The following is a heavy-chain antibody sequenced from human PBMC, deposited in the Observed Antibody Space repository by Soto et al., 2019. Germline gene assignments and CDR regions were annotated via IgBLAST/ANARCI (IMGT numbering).Heavy chain of an antibody. CDR2: IYYSGST. D-gene: IGHD3-10*01. Sequence: SETLSLTCTVSGGSISSYYWSWIRQPPGKGLEWIGYIYYSGSTNYNPSLKSRVTISVDTSKNQFSLKLSSVTAADTAVYYCARSGNGDWFDPWGQGTLVTVSS. V-gene: IGHV4-59*01. J-gene: IGHJ5*02. CDR1: GGSISSYY. CDR3: ARSGNGDWFDP.